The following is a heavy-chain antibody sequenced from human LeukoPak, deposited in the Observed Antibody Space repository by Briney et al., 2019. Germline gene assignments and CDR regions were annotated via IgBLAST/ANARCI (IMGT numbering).Heavy chain of an antibody. CDR1: GFDFSIYR. CDR3: AKDGERATITGDAAFDI. J-gene: IGHJ3*02. Sequence: GGSLRLSCAASGFDFSIYRMNWVRQAPGKGLEWVAFIRHHGGNVYYADSVKGRFTISRENSKNTLYLQMNSLRAEDTAVYYCAKDGERATITGDAAFDIWGQGTMVTVS. D-gene: IGHD5-24*01. CDR2: IRHHGGNV. V-gene: IGHV3-30*02.